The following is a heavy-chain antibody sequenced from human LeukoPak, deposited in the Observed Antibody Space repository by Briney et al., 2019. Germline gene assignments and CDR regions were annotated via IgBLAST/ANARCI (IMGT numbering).Heavy chain of an antibody. V-gene: IGHV3-23*01. J-gene: IGHJ4*02. CDR1: GFTFSSYA. Sequence: GGSLRLSCAASGFTFSSYAMSWVRQAPGKGLEWVSAISGSGGDTHYADSVKGRFTISRDNSKNTLFLQMNSLRAEDTAVYYCAKQRTYFDYWGQGTLVTVSS. CDR2: ISGSGGDT. CDR3: AKQRTYFDY. D-gene: IGHD3/OR15-3a*01.